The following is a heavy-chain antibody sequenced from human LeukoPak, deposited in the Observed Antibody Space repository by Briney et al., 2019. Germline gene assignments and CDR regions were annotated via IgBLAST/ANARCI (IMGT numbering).Heavy chain of an antibody. D-gene: IGHD3-22*01. CDR1: GFTFSSHA. CDR3: AGTYDSSGYYAPTLMDV. Sequence: QTGGSLRLSCAASGFTFSSHAMSWVRQAPGKGLEWVSAISGSGGSTYYADSVKGRFTISRDNSKNTLYLQMNSLRAEDTAVYYCAGTYDSSGYYAPTLMDVWGKGTTVTVSS. J-gene: IGHJ6*04. CDR2: ISGSGGST. V-gene: IGHV3-23*01.